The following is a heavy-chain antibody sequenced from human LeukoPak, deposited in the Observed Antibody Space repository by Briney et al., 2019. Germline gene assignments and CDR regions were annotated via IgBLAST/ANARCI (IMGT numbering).Heavy chain of an antibody. CDR2: INPSGRST. J-gene: IGHJ3*02. V-gene: IGHV1-46*01. CDR3: ARLLLYSSSWYEDAFDI. Sequence: GASVKVSCKASGYTYTTYYMHWVRQAPGQGLEWMGIINPSGRSTSYAQKFQGRVTMTGDMSTSTVYMELSSLRSEDTAVYYCARLLLYSSSWYEDAFDIWGQGTMVTVSS. D-gene: IGHD6-13*01. CDR1: GYTYTTYY.